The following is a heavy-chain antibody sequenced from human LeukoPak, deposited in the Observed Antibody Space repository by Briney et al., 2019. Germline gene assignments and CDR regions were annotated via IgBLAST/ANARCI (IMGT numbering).Heavy chain of an antibody. V-gene: IGHV4-59*01. D-gene: IGHD1-26*01. CDR1: GGSISSFY. CDR2: IYYSGST. J-gene: IGHJ4*02. Sequence: SETLSLTCTVSGGSISSFYWSWIRQPPGKGLEWIGYIYYSGSTNYNPSLKSRVAMSVDTSNNQFSLKLSSVTAADTAVYYCASGSIVGVLWGWGQGTLVTVSS. CDR3: ASGSIVGVLWG.